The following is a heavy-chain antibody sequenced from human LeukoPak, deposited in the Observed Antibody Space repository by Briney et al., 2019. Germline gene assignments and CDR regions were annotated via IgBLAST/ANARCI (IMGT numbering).Heavy chain of an antibody. D-gene: IGHD3-3*01. CDR3: ARDVDDREAFDY. CDR1: GGSVTSGHYY. Sequence: TSQTLSLSCTVSGGSVTSGHYYWSWVRQPARKGLEWIGRIHTSGSTDYNPSLKSRVTISVVTSKNQFSLNLNSVTATDTAVYYCARDVDDREAFDYWGQGILVTVSS. J-gene: IGHJ4*02. CDR2: IHTSGST. V-gene: IGHV4-61*02.